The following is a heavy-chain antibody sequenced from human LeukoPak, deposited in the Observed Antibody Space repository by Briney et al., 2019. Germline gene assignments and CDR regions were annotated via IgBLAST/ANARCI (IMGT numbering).Heavy chain of an antibody. CDR1: GYTFTNYY. CDR3: ARAGYSGHSSLYDY. V-gene: IGHV1-46*01. CDR2: INPGDGSR. Sequence: GASVKVSCKASGYTFTNYYVTWVRQAPGQGLEWMGLINPGDGSRTYAQKFQGRVSMTRDTSTSTVYLELSSLRSEDTAMFYCARAGYSGHSSLYDYWGRGTQVTVSS. D-gene: IGHD5-12*01. J-gene: IGHJ4*02.